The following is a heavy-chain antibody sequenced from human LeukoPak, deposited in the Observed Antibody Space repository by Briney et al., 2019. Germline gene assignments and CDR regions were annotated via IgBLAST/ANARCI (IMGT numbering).Heavy chain of an antibody. Sequence: PAGSLRLCCAASGFTVSCYAMSWVRPAPPKGLEWVSFTSCSCGSTYYADSVKGRFTISRDNSKNTLYLQMNSLRAEDTAVYYCAKGGGGYSSSWYANRLLDYWGQGTLVTVSS. V-gene: IGHV3-23*01. CDR3: AKGGGGYSSSWYANRLLDY. D-gene: IGHD6-13*01. CDR1: GFTVSCYA. J-gene: IGHJ4*02. CDR2: TSCSCGST.